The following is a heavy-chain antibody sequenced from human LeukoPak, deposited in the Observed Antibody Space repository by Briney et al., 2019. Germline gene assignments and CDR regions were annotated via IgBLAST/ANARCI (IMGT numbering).Heavy chain of an antibody. J-gene: IGHJ4*02. CDR2: IRQDGGDK. D-gene: IGHD6-13*01. CDR3: AKRRGSSWYQDIEY. CDR1: GFTFSSYW. V-gene: IGHV3-7*01. Sequence: GGSLRLSCAASGFTFSSYWMTWVRQAPGKGLEWVANIRQDGGDKHYVDSVKGRFTISRDNAKNSLFLQMNSLRAEDTAVYYCAKRRGSSWYQDIEYWGQGTLVTVSS.